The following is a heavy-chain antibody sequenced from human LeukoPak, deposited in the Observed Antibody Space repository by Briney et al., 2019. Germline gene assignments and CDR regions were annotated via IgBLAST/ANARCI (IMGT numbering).Heavy chain of an antibody. J-gene: IGHJ5*02. CDR2: ISYDGSNK. CDR1: GFTFSSYG. CDR3: AKGLSCSSTSCAIPT. V-gene: IGHV3-30*18. Sequence: PGGSLRLSCAASGFTFSSYGMHWVRQAPGKGLEWVAVISYDGSNKYYADSVKGRFTISRDNSKNTLYLQMNSLRAEDTAVYYCAKGLSCSSTSCAIPTWGQGTLVTVSS. D-gene: IGHD2-2*01.